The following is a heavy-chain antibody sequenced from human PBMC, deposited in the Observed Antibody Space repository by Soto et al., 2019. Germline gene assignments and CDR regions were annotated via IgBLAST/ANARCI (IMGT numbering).Heavy chain of an antibody. CDR1: GGSISSYY. CDR3: ARRSCSSTSCDNWFDP. Sequence: QVQLQESGPGLVKPSETLSLTCTVSGGSISSYYWSWIRQPPGKGLEWIGYIYYSGSTNYNPSLTGRVTVSVDSSKNQFSKKLGSVTAEDTAVYYCARRSCSSTSCDNWFDPWGQGTLVTGSS. CDR2: IYYSGST. J-gene: IGHJ5*02. V-gene: IGHV4-59*08. D-gene: IGHD2-2*01.